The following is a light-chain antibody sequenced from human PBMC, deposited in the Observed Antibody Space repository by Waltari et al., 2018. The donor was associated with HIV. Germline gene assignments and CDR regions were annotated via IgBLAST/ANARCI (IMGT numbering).Light chain of an antibody. V-gene: IGKV3-20*01. CDR2: GVS. J-gene: IGKJ1*01. Sequence: VLTQFPVTLSSSPGERVTLYCRSNETIYTTSLTWYQQNPRRPPSLLIYGVSNAVPGIPGRFSGSGSGTEFTFTITNLETDDIAIYYSQQYGRSPRKFGQGTKVE. CDR1: ETIYTTS. CDR3: QQYGRSPRK.